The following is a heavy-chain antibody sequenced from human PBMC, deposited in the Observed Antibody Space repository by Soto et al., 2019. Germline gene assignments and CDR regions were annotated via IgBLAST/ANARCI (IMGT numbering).Heavy chain of an antibody. J-gene: IGHJ4*02. CDR2: ISADSGNT. Sequence: QVQLVQSGGEVKKPGASMKVSCKASGYTFINYLISWVRQAPGQGLEWMGWISADSGNTNYAQKLQGRGVLTTDTSTNTAYMDLRSLRSDDTATYYCARGRPVGHSSGVTCSNFDYSGQGTLVTVSS. CDR3: ARGRPVGHSSGVTCSNFDY. CDR1: GYTFINYL. D-gene: IGHD2-15*01. V-gene: IGHV1-18*01.